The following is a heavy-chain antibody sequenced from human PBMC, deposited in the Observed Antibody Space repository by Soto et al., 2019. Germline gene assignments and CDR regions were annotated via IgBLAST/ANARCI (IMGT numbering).Heavy chain of an antibody. CDR1: GGTFSSYT. CDR3: AGDCSSTSCYWNYYYYYYMDV. CDR2: IIPILGIA. D-gene: IGHD2-2*01. Sequence: QVQLVQSGAEVKKPGSSVRVSCKASGGTFSSYTISWVRQAPGQGLEWMGRIIPILGIANYAQKFQGRVTITADKSTSTAYMELSSLRSEDTAVYYCAGDCSSTSCYWNYYYYYYMDVWGKGTTVTVSS. J-gene: IGHJ6*03. V-gene: IGHV1-69*02.